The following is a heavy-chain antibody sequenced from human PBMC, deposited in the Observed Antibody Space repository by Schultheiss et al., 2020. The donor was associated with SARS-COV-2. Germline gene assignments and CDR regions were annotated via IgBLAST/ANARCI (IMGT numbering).Heavy chain of an antibody. J-gene: IGHJ5*02. V-gene: IGHV1-18*04. CDR3: ARDSPPGVRGVNEERRFDP. CDR1: GYTFTGYY. Sequence: ASVKVSCKASGYTFTGYYMHWVRQAPGQGLEWMGWISTYNGETNNAQRFQGRVTMTTDTSTSTAYMELRSLRSDDTAVYYCARDSPPGVRGVNEERRFDPWGQGTLVTVSS. CDR2: ISTYNGET. D-gene: IGHD3-10*01.